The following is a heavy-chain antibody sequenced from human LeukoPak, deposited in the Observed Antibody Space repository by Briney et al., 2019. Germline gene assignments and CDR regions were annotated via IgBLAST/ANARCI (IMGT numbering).Heavy chain of an antibody. CDR3: ARELRWGITKSFDD. J-gene: IGHJ4*02. D-gene: IGHD4-23*01. CDR1: GGSISSDSNY. Sequence: SATLSLTCTVSGGSISSDSNYWGWIRQPAGKGLEWIGRIYNSGTTNYNPSLKSRVTISVDTSKNQFSLKLSSVTAGDTAVYYWARELRWGITKSFDDGGQGTLATVSS. V-gene: IGHV4-61*02. CDR2: IYNSGTT.